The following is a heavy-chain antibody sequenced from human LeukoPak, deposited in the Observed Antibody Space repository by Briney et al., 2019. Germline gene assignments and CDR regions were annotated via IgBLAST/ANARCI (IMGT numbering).Heavy chain of an antibody. CDR2: ISSSGSTI. D-gene: IGHD3-16*02. CDR1: GFAFRTYE. V-gene: IGHV3-48*03. CDR3: ARESRAGYDDVWESYRYTGLDY. J-gene: IGHJ4*01. Sequence: PGGSLRLSCAASGFAFRTYEMNWVRQAPGKGLEWVSYISSSGSTIYYADSVKGRFTISRDNAKKSLYLQMNSLRGEDTAVYYCARESRAGYDDVWESYRYTGLDYWGQGALVTASS.